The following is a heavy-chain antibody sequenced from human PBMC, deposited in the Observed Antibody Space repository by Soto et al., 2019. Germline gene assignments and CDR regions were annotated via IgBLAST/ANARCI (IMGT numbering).Heavy chain of an antibody. V-gene: IGHV1-69*05. CDR1: GGTFRNYA. J-gene: IGHJ5*02. CDR2: IIPIFGTA. Sequence: QVQLVQSGAEVKKPGSSVKVSCKAYGGTFRNYAISWVRQAPGQGLEWMGVIIPIFGTANYAQKFQGRVTMXXDESTSTAYMELSSLRSEDTAVYYCAINAREGYSYGHWFDPWGQGTLVTVSS. D-gene: IGHD5-18*01. CDR3: AINAREGYSYGHWFDP.